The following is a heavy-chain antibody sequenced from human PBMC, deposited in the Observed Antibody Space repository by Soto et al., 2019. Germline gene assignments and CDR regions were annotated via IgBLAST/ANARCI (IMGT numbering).Heavy chain of an antibody. Sequence: GGSLRLSCAASGFTFSSYSMNWVRQAPGKGLEWVSSISSSSSYIYYADSVKGRFTISRDNAKNSLYLQMNSLRAEDTAVYYCARDPISAAARPYYFDYWGQGTLVTVSS. D-gene: IGHD6-6*01. J-gene: IGHJ4*02. V-gene: IGHV3-21*01. CDR2: ISSSSSYI. CDR1: GFTFSSYS. CDR3: ARDPISAAARPYYFDY.